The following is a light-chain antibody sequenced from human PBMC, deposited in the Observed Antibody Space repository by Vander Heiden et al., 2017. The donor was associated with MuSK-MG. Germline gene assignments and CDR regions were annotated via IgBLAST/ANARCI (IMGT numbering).Light chain of an antibody. Sequence: EIVLTQSPATLSLSPGERVTLSCRVSQTIGSYLGWYQQKPGQAPRLLIYDASNRATGIPARFTGSGSGTDFTLTISSLAPEDFAVYYCQHRYNWPLTFGGGTKVEMK. CDR1: QTIGSY. J-gene: IGKJ4*01. V-gene: IGKV3-11*01. CDR3: QHRYNWPLT. CDR2: DAS.